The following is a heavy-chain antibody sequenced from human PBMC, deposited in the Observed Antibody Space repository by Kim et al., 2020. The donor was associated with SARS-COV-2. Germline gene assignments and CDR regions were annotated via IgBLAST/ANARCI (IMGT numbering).Heavy chain of an antibody. Sequence: SETLSLTCTVSGASMFSYYWSWIRQPPGKGLEWIGYIYDSGSTNYIPSLKSRISISVDTSKNQFSLKLSSVTAADTAIYYCARGTHRSSGYHFYMDVWGKGTTVTVSS. CDR1: GASMFSYY. CDR3: ARGTHRSSGYHFYMDV. J-gene: IGHJ6*03. CDR2: IYDSGST. V-gene: IGHV4-59*01. D-gene: IGHD3-10*01.